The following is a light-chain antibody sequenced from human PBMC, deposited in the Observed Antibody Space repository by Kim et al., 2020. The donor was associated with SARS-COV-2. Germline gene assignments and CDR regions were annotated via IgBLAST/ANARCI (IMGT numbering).Light chain of an antibody. CDR1: SSDVGGYNY. J-gene: IGLJ1*01. CDR2: DVS. Sequence: QSALTQPRSVSGSPGQSVTISCTGTSSDVGGYNYVSWYQQLPGKAPKLMIYDVSKRPSGVPDRFSGSKSGNTASLTISGLQAEDEADYYCCSYAGSYTSLYVFGTGTKVTVL. V-gene: IGLV2-11*01. CDR3: CSYAGSYTSLYV.